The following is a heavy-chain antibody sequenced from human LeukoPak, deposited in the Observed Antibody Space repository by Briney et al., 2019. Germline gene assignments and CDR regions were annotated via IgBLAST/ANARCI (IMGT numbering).Heavy chain of an antibody. J-gene: IGHJ4*02. D-gene: IGHD6-19*01. V-gene: IGHV3-48*02. CDR1: GFIFSNAW. CDR3: ARAYSNGWYFFDY. CDR2: ISSSSTTL. Sequence: GGSLRLSCAASGFIFSNAWMSWVRQAPGKGLEWVSYISSSSTTLYYADSVKGRFTISRDNAKSSLYLQMNSLRDEDTAVYYCARAYSNGWYFFDYWGQGTLVTVSS.